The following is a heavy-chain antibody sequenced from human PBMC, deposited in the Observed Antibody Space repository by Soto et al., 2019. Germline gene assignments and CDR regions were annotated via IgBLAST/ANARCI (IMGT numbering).Heavy chain of an antibody. CDR2: ISYDGSNK. V-gene: IGHV3-30*18. D-gene: IGHD2-2*01. CDR1: GFTLSNYG. CDR3: AKVLLRSCISTSCFYYYDYGMDV. J-gene: IGHJ6*02. Sequence: QVQLVESGGGVVQPGRSLRLSCAASGFTLSNYGMHWVRQVPGKGLEWGAVISYDGSNKYYVDSVKGGFTISRDNSKNTLYLQMSSLRAEDTAMYYCAKVLLRSCISTSCFYYYDYGMDVWGQGTTVTVSS.